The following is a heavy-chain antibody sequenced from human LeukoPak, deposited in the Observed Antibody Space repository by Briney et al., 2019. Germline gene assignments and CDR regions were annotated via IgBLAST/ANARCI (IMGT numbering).Heavy chain of an antibody. CDR1: GLTFNSYN. CDR2: ISSSGSTI. J-gene: IGHJ4*02. D-gene: IGHD2-2*01. CDR3: ARERQLSQ. V-gene: IGHV3-48*01. Sequence: GGSLRLSCAASGLTFNSYNMNWVRQAPGKGLEWVSYISSSGSTIYYAGSVKGRFTISRDNAKNSLYLQMNSLRAEDTAVYYCARERQLSQWGQGTLVTVSS.